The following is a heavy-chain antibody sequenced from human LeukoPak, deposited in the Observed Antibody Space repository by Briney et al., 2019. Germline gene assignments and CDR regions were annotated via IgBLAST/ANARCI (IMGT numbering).Heavy chain of an antibody. D-gene: IGHD3-22*01. J-gene: IGHJ3*02. V-gene: IGHV4-59*01. CDR3: ARDRRGYYDSSGFTTDAFDI. CDR2: IYYSGST. Sequence: SETLSLTCTVSGGSISSYYWSWIRQPPGKGLEWIGYIYYSGSTNYNPSLESRVTISVDTTKNQFSLKLSSVTAADTAVYYCARDRRGYYDSSGFTTDAFDIWGQGTMVTVSS. CDR1: GGSISSYY.